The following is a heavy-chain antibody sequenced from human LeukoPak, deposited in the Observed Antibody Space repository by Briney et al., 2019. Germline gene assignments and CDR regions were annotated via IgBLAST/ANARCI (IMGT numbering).Heavy chain of an antibody. V-gene: IGHV3-53*01. J-gene: IGHJ6*02. CDR3: ASTSPGATYYDFWSADGASYYYYGMDV. D-gene: IGHD3-3*01. Sequence: GGSLRLSCAASGFTVSSNYMSWVRQAPGKGLEWVSVIYSGGSTYYADSVKGRFTISRDNSKNTLYLQMNSLRVEDTAVYYCASTSPGATYYDFWSADGASYYYYGMDVWGQGTTVTVSS. CDR2: IYSGGST. CDR1: GFTVSSNY.